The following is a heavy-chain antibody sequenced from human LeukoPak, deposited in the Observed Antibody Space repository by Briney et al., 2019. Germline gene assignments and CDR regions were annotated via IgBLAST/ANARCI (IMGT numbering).Heavy chain of an antibody. CDR1: GGSISSSSYY. Sequence: SETLSLTCTVSGGSISSSSYYWGWIRQPSGKGLEWIGSIYYSGSTNYNPSLKSRVTISVDTSKNQFSLKLSSVTAADTAVYYCARLRMGATTFDYWGQGTLVTVSS. V-gene: IGHV4-39*07. J-gene: IGHJ4*02. CDR3: ARLRMGATTFDY. CDR2: IYYSGST. D-gene: IGHD1-26*01.